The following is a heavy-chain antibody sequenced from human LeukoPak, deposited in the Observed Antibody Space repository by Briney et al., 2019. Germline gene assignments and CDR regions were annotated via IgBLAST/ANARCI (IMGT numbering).Heavy chain of an antibody. CDR3: ASLSIAPRAFDY. Sequence: PSETLSLTCTVSGGSISSYYWSWIRQPPGKGLEWIGYISYSGSTNYSPSLKSRVTISLDTSKNQFSLKLSSVTAADTAVYYCASLSIAPRAFDYWGQGTLVTVSS. D-gene: IGHD6-6*01. CDR1: GGSISSYY. V-gene: IGHV4-59*08. CDR2: ISYSGST. J-gene: IGHJ4*02.